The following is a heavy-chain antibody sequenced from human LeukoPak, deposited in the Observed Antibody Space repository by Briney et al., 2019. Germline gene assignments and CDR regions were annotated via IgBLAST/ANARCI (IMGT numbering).Heavy chain of an antibody. V-gene: IGHV3-30*04. Sequence: GGSLRLSCAASGFTFSSYAMHWVRQAPGKGLEWVAVISYDGSNKYYADSVKGRFTISRDNAKNSLYLQMNSLRAEDTAVYYCAREDSSGWYPFDYWGQGTLVTVSS. D-gene: IGHD6-19*01. CDR2: ISYDGSNK. J-gene: IGHJ4*02. CDR1: GFTFSSYA. CDR3: AREDSSGWYPFDY.